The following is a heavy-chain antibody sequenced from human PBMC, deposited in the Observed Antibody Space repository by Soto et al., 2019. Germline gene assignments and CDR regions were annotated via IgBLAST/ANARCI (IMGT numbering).Heavy chain of an antibody. V-gene: IGHV3-23*01. J-gene: IGHJ4*02. Sequence: GGSLRLSCAASGFTFSSYAMSWVRQAPGKGLEWVSAISGSGGSTYYADSVKGRFTISRDNSKNTLYLQMNSLRAEDTAVYYCAKGEPEYTVVTGSSMYWGQGTLVTVSS. D-gene: IGHD2-15*01. CDR2: ISGSGGST. CDR1: GFTFSSYA. CDR3: AKGEPEYTVVTGSSMY.